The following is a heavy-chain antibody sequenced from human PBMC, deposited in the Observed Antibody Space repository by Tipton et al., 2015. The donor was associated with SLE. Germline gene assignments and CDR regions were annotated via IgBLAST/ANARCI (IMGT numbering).Heavy chain of an antibody. D-gene: IGHD1-26*01. Sequence: TLSLTCTVSGGSISSYYWSWIRRPPGKGLEWIGYIYYSGSTYYNPSLKSRVTISVDTSKKQFSLKLSSVTAADTAVYYCARGGWELSFDYWGQGTLVTVSS. CDR3: ARGGWELSFDY. CDR1: GGSISSYY. CDR2: IYYSGST. V-gene: IGHV4-59*01. J-gene: IGHJ4*02.